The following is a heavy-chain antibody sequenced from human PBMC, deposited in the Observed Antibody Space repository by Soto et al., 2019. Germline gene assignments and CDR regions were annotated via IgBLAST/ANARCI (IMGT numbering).Heavy chain of an antibody. Sequence: GGSLRLSCAASGFDFSGYAMSWVRQAPGKGLQWVSVITGGGTSIYYAASVKGRFSIARGKSSNTLVLHMSSLRAEDTALYYCAKHQYSFAHYIDHWGQGTQVTVSS. J-gene: IGHJ4*02. CDR3: AKHQYSFAHYIDH. V-gene: IGHV3-23*01. D-gene: IGHD5-12*01. CDR1: GFDFSGYA. CDR2: ITGGGTSI.